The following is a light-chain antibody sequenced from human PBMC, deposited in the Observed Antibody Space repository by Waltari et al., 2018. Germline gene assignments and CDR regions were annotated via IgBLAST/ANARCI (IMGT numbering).Light chain of an antibody. CDR1: QSVAYTSDNKNC. J-gene: IGKJ4*01. CDR3: QQYISPPLT. V-gene: IGKV4-1*01. CDR2: WAS. Sequence: DIVMTQSPDSLAVSLGERATINCKSSQSVAYTSDNKNCLAWYQQKPGQPPKLLIYWASTRESGVPDRFSGSGSGTDFTLTISSLQAEDVAVYYCQQYISPPLTFGGGTKVEIK.